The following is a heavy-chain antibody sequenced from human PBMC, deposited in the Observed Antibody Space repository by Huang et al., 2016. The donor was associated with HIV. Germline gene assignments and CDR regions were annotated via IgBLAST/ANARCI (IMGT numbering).Heavy chain of an antibody. CDR1: GGSFSGYF. CDR2: INHAGVT. J-gene: IGHJ5*01. Sequence: QVQLEQWGAGLLKPSETLSLTCAVYGGSFSGYFWNWIRKSPGKGLEWVGQINHAGVTDYNPSLKRRATISVDTSKNQFSLKLTSVTAADTAIYYCAREIMISFGGPFDSWGHGNLVTVSS. CDR3: AREIMISFGGPFDS. D-gene: IGHD3-16*01. V-gene: IGHV4-34*02.